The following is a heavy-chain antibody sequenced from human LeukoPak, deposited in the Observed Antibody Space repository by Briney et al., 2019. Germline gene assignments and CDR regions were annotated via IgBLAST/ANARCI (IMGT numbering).Heavy chain of an antibody. J-gene: IGHJ4*02. V-gene: IGHV1-2*02. CDR1: GYTFTGYY. CDR3: ARMYYYGSGSYLVY. Sequence: ASVKVSCKASGYTFTGYYMHWVRQAPGQGLEWMGWINPNSGGTSYAQKFQGRVTMTRDTSISTAYMELSRLRSDDTAVYYCARMYYYGSGSYLVYWGQGTLVTVSS. D-gene: IGHD3-10*01. CDR2: INPNSGGT.